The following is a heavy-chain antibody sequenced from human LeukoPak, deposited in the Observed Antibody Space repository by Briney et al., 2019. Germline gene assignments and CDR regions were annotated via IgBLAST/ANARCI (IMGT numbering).Heavy chain of an antibody. J-gene: IGHJ1*01. CDR2: INPDSGGS. V-gene: IGHV1-2*02. CDR3: ARGYYDSSDYEYFQH. Sequence: ASVKVSCKTSGYTFSAFYIHWVRQAPGQGPEWMGWINPDSGGSEYGQKFQGRVTMTRDTSIITAYMELSRLRSDDTAVYFCARGYYDSSDYEYFQHWGQGTLVTVSS. D-gene: IGHD3-22*01. CDR1: GYTFSAFY.